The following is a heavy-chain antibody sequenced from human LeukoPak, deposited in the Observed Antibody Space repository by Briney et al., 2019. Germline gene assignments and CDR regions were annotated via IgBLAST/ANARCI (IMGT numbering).Heavy chain of an antibody. D-gene: IGHD6-13*01. Sequence: ASVKVSCKASGYTFTSYAMHWVRQAPGQRLEWMGWINAGNGNTKYSQEFQGRVTITRDTSASTAYMELSSLRSEDMAVYCCAREGIAAGAFMYYYYMDVWGKGTTVTVSS. J-gene: IGHJ6*03. CDR2: INAGNGNT. CDR1: GYTFTSYA. V-gene: IGHV1-3*03. CDR3: AREGIAAGAFMYYYYMDV.